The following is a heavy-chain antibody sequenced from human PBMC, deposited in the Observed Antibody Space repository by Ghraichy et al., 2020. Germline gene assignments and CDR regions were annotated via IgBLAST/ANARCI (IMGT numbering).Heavy chain of an antibody. CDR1: GGSISSYY. CDR3: ARGATMVRPIDY. D-gene: IGHD3-10*01. Sequence: SETLSLTCTVSGGSISSYYWSWIRQPPGKGLEWIGYIYYSGSTNYNPSLKSRVTISVDTSKNQFSLKLSSVTAADTAVYYCARGATMVRPIDYWGQGTLVTVSS. J-gene: IGHJ4*02. V-gene: IGHV4-59*01. CDR2: IYYSGST.